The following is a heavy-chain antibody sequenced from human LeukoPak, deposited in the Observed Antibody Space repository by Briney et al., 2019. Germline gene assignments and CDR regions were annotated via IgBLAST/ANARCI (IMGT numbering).Heavy chain of an antibody. Sequence: PGGSLRLSCAASGFTFTNCWMKWVRQAPGGGPEWLANINKDGSEEYYADSVKGRFTISRDNAKNSLYLQMNSLRAEDTAVYYCARDAVRGGDCDYWGQGTLVAVSS. D-gene: IGHD2-21*02. J-gene: IGHJ4*02. CDR1: GFTFTNCW. CDR3: ARDAVRGGDCDY. CDR2: INKDGSEE. V-gene: IGHV3-7*01.